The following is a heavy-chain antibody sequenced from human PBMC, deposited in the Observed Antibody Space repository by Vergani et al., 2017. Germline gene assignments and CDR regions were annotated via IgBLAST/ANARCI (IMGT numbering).Heavy chain of an antibody. CDR3: ARVNTMVRGGLNPXFDY. J-gene: IGHJ4*02. V-gene: IGHV4-39*07. CDR2: IYYSGST. Sequence: QLQLQESGPGLVKPSETLSLTCTVSGGSISSSSYYWGWIRQPPGKGLEWIGSIYYSGSTYYNPSLKSRGTISVDTSKNQFSLKLSSVTAADTAVYYCARVNTMVRGGLNPXFDYWGQGTLVTVSS. CDR1: GGSISSSSYY. D-gene: IGHD3-10*01.